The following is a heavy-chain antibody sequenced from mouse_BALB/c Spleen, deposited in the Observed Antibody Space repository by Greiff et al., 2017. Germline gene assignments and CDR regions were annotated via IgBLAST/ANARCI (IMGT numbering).Heavy chain of an antibody. J-gene: IGHJ2*01. V-gene: IGHV3-6*02. D-gene: IGHD1-1*01. CDR3: ARDEYYYGSSYY. CDR2: ISYDGSN. Sequence: EVKLMESGPGLVKPSQSLSLTCSVSGYSFTSGYYWYWIRQFPGNKLEWMGYISYDGSNNYNPSLKNRISITRDTSKNQFFLKLNSVTTEDTATYYCARDEYYYGSSYYWGQGTTLTVSS. CDR1: GYSFTSGYY.